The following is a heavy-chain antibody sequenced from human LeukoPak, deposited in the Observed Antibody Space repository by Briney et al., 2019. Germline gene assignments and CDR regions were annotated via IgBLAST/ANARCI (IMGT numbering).Heavy chain of an antibody. D-gene: IGHD3-10*01. J-gene: IGHJ4*02. CDR2: IYTSGST. V-gene: IGHV4-59*10. CDR1: GGSFSGYN. CDR3: ARETYYYGSNDY. Sequence: PSETLSLTCAVYGGSFSGYNWGWIRHPPGRGLGWIGRIYTSGSTNYNPSLKSRVTMSVDTSKNQFSLKLSSVTAADTAVYYCARETYYYGSNDYWGQGTLVTVSS.